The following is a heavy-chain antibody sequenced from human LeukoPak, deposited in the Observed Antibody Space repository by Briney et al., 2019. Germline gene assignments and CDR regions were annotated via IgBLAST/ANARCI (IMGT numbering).Heavy chain of an antibody. J-gene: IGHJ5*02. CDR2: ISGSGGST. D-gene: IGHD6-19*01. Sequence: GGSLRLSCAASGFTFSSYAMSWVRQAPGKGLEWVSAISGSGGSTYYADSVKGRFTISRDSSKNTLYLQMNSLRAEDTAVYYCAKDPVSSSGWSNWFDPWGQGTLVTVSS. CDR3: AKDPVSSSGWSNWFDP. CDR1: GFTFSSYA. V-gene: IGHV3-23*01.